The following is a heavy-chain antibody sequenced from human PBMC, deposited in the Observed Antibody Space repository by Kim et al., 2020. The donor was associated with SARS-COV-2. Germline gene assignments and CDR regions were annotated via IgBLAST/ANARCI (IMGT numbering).Heavy chain of an antibody. V-gene: IGHV3-30*18. CDR3: AKGLRDVGLGECH. CDR1: GFTFSNYG. D-gene: IGHD3-16*01. CDR2: ISKDGNYK. J-gene: IGHJ4*02. Sequence: GGSLRLSCVASGFTFSNYGMHWVRQAPGKGLEWVAVISKDGNYKFYTDSVKGRFTISRDSSKNTVFLQMNSLRAEDTAVYYCAKGLRDVGLGECHWGQGILVTVSS.